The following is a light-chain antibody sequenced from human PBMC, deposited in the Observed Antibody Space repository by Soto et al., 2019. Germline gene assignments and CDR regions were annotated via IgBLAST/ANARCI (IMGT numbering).Light chain of an antibody. J-gene: IGLJ2*01. Sequence: QSVLTQPASVSGSPGQSITISCTGTSSDVGGYNYVSWYQQHPGKAPKLMIYDVSNRPSGVSNRFSGSKSRNPASLTISGLQAEYAADYYCSSYKSNSPRVFHGGTKQTVL. CDR1: SSDVGGYNY. CDR3: SSYKSNSPRV. V-gene: IGLV2-14*01. CDR2: DVS.